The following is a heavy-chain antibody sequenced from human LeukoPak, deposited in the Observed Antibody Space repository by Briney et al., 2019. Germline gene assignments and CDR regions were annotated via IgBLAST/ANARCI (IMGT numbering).Heavy chain of an antibody. J-gene: IGHJ6*03. CDR2: INPNSGGT. CDR1: GYTFTGYY. Sequence: GASVKVSCKASGYTFTGYYMHWVRQAPGQGLEWMGWINPNSGGTNYAQKFQGRVTMTRDMSTSTVYMELSSLRSEDTAVYYCARASSDYYYYYMDVWGKGTTVTVSS. V-gene: IGHV1-2*02. CDR3: ARASSDYYYYYMDV.